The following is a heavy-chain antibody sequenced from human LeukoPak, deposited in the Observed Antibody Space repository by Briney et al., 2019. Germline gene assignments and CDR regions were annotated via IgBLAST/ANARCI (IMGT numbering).Heavy chain of an antibody. CDR2: INRDGRST. CDR3: ARHPYDILTGPSFDY. J-gene: IGHJ4*02. Sequence: GGSLRLSCAASGFTFSSDWRHWVRQAPGKGLVWVSRINRDGRSTTYADSVKGRFTISGDNAKNTLYLQMNRLRAEATAVYYCARHPYDILTGPSFDYWGQGTLVTVSS. V-gene: IGHV3-74*01. CDR1: GFTFSSDW. D-gene: IGHD3-9*01.